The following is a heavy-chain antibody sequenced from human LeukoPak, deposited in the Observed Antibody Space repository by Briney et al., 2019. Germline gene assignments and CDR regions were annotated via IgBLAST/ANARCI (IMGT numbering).Heavy chain of an antibody. V-gene: IGHV4-4*07. CDR2: IQTSGST. CDR3: ARVGDYALKD. D-gene: IGHD3-16*01. J-gene: IGHJ4*02. CDR1: GGSISSYY. Sequence: PSETLSLTCTVSGGSISSYYWSWVRQPTGKGLEWIGRIQTSGSTNYNPSLKSRVTMSLDTCKNQCTLKLFSVTAADTAVYYCARVGDYALKDWGQGTLVTVSS.